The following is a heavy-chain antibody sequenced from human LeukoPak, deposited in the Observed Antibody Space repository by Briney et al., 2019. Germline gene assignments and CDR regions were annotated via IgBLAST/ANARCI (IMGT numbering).Heavy chain of an antibody. J-gene: IGHJ6*02. CDR1: GGSISSYY. V-gene: IGHV4-59*01. Sequence: MPSETLSLTCTVSGGSISSYYWSWIRQPPGKGLEWIGYIYYSGGTNYNPSLKGRVTISVDTSKNQFSLKLSSVTAADTAVYYCARYNWNSHYYYYGMDVWGQGTTVTVSS. CDR2: IYYSGGT. CDR3: ARYNWNSHYYYYGMDV. D-gene: IGHD1-1*01.